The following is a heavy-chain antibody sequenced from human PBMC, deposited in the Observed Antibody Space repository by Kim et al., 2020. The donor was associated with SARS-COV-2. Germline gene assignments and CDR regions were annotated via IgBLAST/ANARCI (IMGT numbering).Heavy chain of an antibody. CDR1: GFTFSSYA. Sequence: GGSLRLSCAASGFTFSSYAMSWVRQAAGKGLEWVSAISGSGGSTYYADSVKGRFTISRDNSKNTLYLQMNSLRAEDTAVYYCAKGGSDSSGWYWSAEYFQHWGQGTLVTVSS. J-gene: IGHJ1*01. CDR2: ISGSGGST. D-gene: IGHD6-19*01. CDR3: AKGGSDSSGWYWSAEYFQH. V-gene: IGHV3-23*01.